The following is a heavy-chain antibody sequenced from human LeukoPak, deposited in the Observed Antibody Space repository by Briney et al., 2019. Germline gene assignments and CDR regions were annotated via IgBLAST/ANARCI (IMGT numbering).Heavy chain of an antibody. CDR1: GFTFSSCA. D-gene: IGHD4-17*01. J-gene: IGHJ4*02. Sequence: GGSLRLSCAASGFTFSSCAMSWVRQAPGKGLEWVSAISGSGGSTYYADSVKGRFTISRDNSKNTLYLQMNSLRAEDTAVYYCAKGDTRTTVTSWDYWGQGTLVTVSS. V-gene: IGHV3-23*01. CDR3: AKGDTRTTVTSWDY. CDR2: ISGSGGST.